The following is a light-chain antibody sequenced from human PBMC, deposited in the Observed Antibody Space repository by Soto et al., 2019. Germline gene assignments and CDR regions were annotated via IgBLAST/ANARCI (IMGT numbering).Light chain of an antibody. CDR3: QQYNNGWT. CDR1: QSVSSS. J-gene: IGKJ1*01. V-gene: IGKV3-15*01. CDR2: GAS. Sequence: EVVMTQSPATLSLSPGERATLSCRASQSVSSSLAWYQQKPGQAPRLLIYGASTRAAGIPDRFSGSGSEKEFTLTISSLQAEDFAIYYCQQYNNGWTFGQGTKVEIK.